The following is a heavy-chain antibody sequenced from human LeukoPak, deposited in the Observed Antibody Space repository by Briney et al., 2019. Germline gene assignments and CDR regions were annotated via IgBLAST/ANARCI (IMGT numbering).Heavy chain of an antibody. V-gene: IGHV4-30-2*01. D-gene: IGHD6-6*01. J-gene: IGHJ4*02. CDR2: IYHSGST. Sequence: SETLSLTCTVSGGSISSGGYYWSWIRQPPGKGLEWIGYIYHSGSTYYNPSLKSRVTISVDRSKNQFSLKLSSVTAADTAVYYCARDLPLSSSSQDYWGQGTLVTVSS. CDR1: GGSISSGGYY. CDR3: ARDLPLSSSSQDY.